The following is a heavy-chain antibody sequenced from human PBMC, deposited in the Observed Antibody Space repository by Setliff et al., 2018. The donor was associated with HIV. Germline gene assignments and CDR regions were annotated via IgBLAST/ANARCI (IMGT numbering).Heavy chain of an antibody. CDR1: GGTFSGSG. CDR3: ARGQVVGYTYSGIEL. D-gene: IGHD5-18*01. Sequence: SVKVSCKASGGTFSGSGINWVRQAPGQGFERVGGLLPLFETTTYAQTFQGRVSITTDESTSTTYMELSSLRSDDTAVYYCARGQVVGYTYSGIELWGQGTLVTVSS. CDR2: LLPLFETT. V-gene: IGHV1-69*05. J-gene: IGHJ4*02.